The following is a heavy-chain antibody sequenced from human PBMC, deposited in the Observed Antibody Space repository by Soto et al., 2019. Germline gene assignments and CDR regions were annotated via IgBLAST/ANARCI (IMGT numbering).Heavy chain of an antibody. CDR3: ARDEEHSFDY. Sequence: QVQLVESGGGVVKPGRSLRLSCAASGFTFSSYAMHWVRQAPGKGLEWVAVISYDGSNKYYADSVKGRFTISRDNSKNTLYLQMNSLRAEDTAVYYCARDEEHSFDYWGQGTLVTVSS. CDR1: GFTFSSYA. V-gene: IGHV3-30-3*01. CDR2: ISYDGSNK. J-gene: IGHJ4*02.